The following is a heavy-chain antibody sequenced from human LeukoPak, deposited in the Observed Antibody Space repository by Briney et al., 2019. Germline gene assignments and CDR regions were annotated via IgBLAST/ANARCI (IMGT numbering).Heavy chain of an antibody. V-gene: IGHV4-4*09. CDR1: DGSISRYY. CDR3: ARHGLEDIVVVPAAIPDWYFDL. CDR2: FYTSGST. Sequence: KPSEALSLTCTVSDGSISRYYWSWIRQPPGKGLEWIGYFYTSGSTNYNPSLNGRVTISLDTSKHQFSLRLNSVTAADTAVYYCARHGLEDIVVVPAAIPDWYFDLWGRGTLVTVSS. D-gene: IGHD2-2*01. J-gene: IGHJ2*01.